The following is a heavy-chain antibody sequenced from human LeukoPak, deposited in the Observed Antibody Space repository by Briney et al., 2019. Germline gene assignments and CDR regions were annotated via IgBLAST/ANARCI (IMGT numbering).Heavy chain of an antibody. Sequence: ASVKVSCKASGYTFTSYDMHWVRQAPGQGLEWMGWINPNSGGTNYAQKFQGRVTMTRDTSISTAYMELSRLRSDDTAVYYCARVYCSSTSCHAWFYPSGAGTLFTVSS. CDR2: INPNSGGT. D-gene: IGHD2-2*01. J-gene: IGHJ5*02. CDR3: ARVYCSSTSCHAWFYP. V-gene: IGHV1-2*02. CDR1: GYTFTSYD.